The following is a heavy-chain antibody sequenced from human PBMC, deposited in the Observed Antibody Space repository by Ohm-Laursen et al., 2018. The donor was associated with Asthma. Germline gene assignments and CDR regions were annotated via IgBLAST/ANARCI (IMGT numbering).Heavy chain of an antibody. CDR2: GGSYYDGGLK. CDR3: ARDWGRCDGSGYSDFDY. D-gene: IGHD3-22*01. J-gene: IGHJ4*02. CDR1: GFTFRSYA. Sequence: SLRLSCAASGFTFRSYAMHWVRQAPGKGLEWVAVGGSYYDGGLKYYADSVNGRFTSSRDDAKNTLYLQMDSLRPEDTAVYYCARDWGRCDGSGYSDFDYWGQGTLVTVSS. V-gene: IGHV3-30-3*01.